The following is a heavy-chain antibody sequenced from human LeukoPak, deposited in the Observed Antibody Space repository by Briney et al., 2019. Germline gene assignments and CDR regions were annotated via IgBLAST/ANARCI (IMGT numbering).Heavy chain of an antibody. CDR2: IKQDGSEK. J-gene: IGHJ4*02. CDR1: GFTFSSYW. Sequence: PGGSLRLSCAASGFTFSSYWMSWVRQAPGKGLEWVANIKQDGSEKYYVDSVKGRFTISRDNAKNSLYLQMNSLSAEDTAVYYCARTYYYGSGSYAYWGQGTLVTVSS. D-gene: IGHD3-10*01. CDR3: ARTYYYGSGSYAY. V-gene: IGHV3-7*01.